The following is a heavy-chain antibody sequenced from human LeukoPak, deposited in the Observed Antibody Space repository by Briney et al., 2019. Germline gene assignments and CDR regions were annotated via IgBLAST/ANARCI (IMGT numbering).Heavy chain of an antibody. D-gene: IGHD6-6*01. Sequence: GGSLRLSCAASGFTFSSYAMSWVRQAPGKGLDWVSGVSGSGDSTYYADSVKGRFTVSRDNSKNTLDLQMNSLRAEDTAVYYCAKQGAPSLTARSNHWGQGTLVTVSS. J-gene: IGHJ5*02. CDR2: VSGSGDST. CDR3: AKQGAPSLTARSNH. V-gene: IGHV3-23*01. CDR1: GFTFSSYA.